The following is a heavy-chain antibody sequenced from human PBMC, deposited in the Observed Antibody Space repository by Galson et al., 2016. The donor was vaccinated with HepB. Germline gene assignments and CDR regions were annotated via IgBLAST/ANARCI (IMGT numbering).Heavy chain of an antibody. D-gene: IGHD3-3*01. V-gene: IGHV1-3*01. CDR3: ARAGRTDYDCWTGSNGFDP. CDR2: INAAKGNT. Sequence: SVKVSCKASGYTFTSYVIHWVRQAPGQRPEYMGWINAAKGNTKYSQKFQGRVPISRDTSASTAYMELSSLTSEDTAIGYCARAGRTDYDCWTGSNGFDPWGQGTRVTVSS. J-gene: IGHJ5*02. CDR1: GYTFTSYV.